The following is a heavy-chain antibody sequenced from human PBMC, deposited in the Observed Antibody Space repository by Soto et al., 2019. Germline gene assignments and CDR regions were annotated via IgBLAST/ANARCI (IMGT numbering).Heavy chain of an antibody. D-gene: IGHD3-16*01. J-gene: IGHJ4*02. V-gene: IGHV4-59*03. CDR1: GGSFSENY. CDR3: AAGTLGAVWTPLDD. Sequence: QVQLQESGPRLVEPSETLSLTCDVSGGSFSENYWTWIRQYPGKGLEWIGYIYYSGSTNYNPSLKSRVTISVDASRSQFSLKLTSVTAADTALYYCAAGTLGAVWTPLDDSGQGTLVTVSS. CDR2: IYYSGST.